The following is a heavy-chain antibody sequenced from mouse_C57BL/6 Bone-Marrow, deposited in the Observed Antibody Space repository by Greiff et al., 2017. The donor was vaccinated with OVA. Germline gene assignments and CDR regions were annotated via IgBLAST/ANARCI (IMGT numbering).Heavy chain of an antibody. CDR1: GYAFSSSW. J-gene: IGHJ2*01. Sequence: VKLQESGPELVKPGASVKISCKASGYAFSSSWMNWVKQRPGKGLEWIGRIYPGDGDTNYNGKFKGKATLTADKSSSTAYMQLSSLTSEDSAVYFCAREGDYYGSSLYFDYWGQGTTLTVSS. D-gene: IGHD1-1*01. V-gene: IGHV1-82*01. CDR2: IYPGDGDT. CDR3: AREGDYYGSSLYFDY.